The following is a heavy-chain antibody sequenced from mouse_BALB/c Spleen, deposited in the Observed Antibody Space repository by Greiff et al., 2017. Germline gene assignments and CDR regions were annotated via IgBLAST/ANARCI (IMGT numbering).Heavy chain of an antibody. D-gene: IGHD1-1*01. Sequence: VQLQQSGAELVRPGALVKLSCKASGFNIKDYYMHLVKQRPEQGLEWIGWIDPENGNTIYDPKFQGKSSITADTSSNTAYLQLSSLTSEDTAVYYCARSSPAWFAYWGQGTLVTVSA. CDR3: ARSSPAWFAY. V-gene: IGHV14-1*02. CDR1: GFNIKDYY. CDR2: IDPENGNT. J-gene: IGHJ3*01.